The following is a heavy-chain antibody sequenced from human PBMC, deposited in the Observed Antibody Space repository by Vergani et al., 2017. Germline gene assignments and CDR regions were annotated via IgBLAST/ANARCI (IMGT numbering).Heavy chain of an antibody. CDR2: INHSGST. CDR3: AGGSITMIAGFDY. D-gene: IGHD3-22*01. J-gene: IGHJ4*02. CDR1: GGSFSGYY. Sequence: QVQLQQWGAGLLKPSETLSLTCAVYGGSFSGYYWSWVRQPPGKGLEWIGEINHSGSTSYNPSLKSRVTISVDTYKNQFALRLSSVTAADTAVYYCAGGSITMIAGFDYWGQGSLVTVSS. V-gene: IGHV4-34*01.